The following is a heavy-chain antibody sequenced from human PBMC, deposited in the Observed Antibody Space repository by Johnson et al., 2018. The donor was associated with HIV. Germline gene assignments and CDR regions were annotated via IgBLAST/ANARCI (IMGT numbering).Heavy chain of an antibody. J-gene: IGHJ3*02. CDR3: AGRGLYSGSYPI. Sequence: QVQLVESGGGVVQPGRSLRLSCAASGFTFSSYGMHWVRQAPGKGLEWVAVIWYDGSNKYYADSVKGRFTISRDNSKNTLYLQMNSLRAGDTAVYYCAGRGLYSGSYPIWGQGTMVTVSS. CDR1: GFTFSSYG. CDR2: IWYDGSNK. V-gene: IGHV3-33*01. D-gene: IGHD1-26*01.